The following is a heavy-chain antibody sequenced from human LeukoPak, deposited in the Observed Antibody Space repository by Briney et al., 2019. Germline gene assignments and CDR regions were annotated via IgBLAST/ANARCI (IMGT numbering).Heavy chain of an antibody. Sequence: PSETLSLTCKVSGYSIRSAYFWGWIRQPPGKGLEWIGSIRHSGTTYYNPSLNSRVTISLDTSKNQFSLRLSSVTAADTAVYYCARLTYDLLAGYDYWGQGTLVTVSP. D-gene: IGHD3/OR15-3a*01. J-gene: IGHJ4*02. CDR3: ARLTYDLLAGYDY. CDR2: IRHSGTT. V-gene: IGHV4-38-2*02. CDR1: GYSIRSAYF.